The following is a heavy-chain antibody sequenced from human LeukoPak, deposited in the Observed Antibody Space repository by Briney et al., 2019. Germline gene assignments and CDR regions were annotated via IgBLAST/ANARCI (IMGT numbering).Heavy chain of an antibody. V-gene: IGHV3-7*03. D-gene: IGHD3-16*02. CDR1: GFTFYSYW. CDR2: IKQDGSEK. J-gene: IGHJ4*02. CDR3: AKVNGSTFGGVIVTH. Sequence: GGSLRLSCAASGFTFYSYWMTWVRQAPGKGLEWVANIKQDGSEKNYVDSVKGRFTISRDNAKNSLYLQMNSLRAEDTALYYCAKVNGSTFGGVIVTHWGQGTLVTVSS.